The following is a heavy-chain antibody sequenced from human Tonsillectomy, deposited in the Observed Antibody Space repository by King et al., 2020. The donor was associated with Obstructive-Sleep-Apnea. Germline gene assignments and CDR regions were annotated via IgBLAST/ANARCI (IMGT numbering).Heavy chain of an antibody. V-gene: IGHV2-70*11. Sequence: VTLKESGPALVKPTQTLPLTFTFSGVSLSTSGMWLSWFLQPPGKALEWLARIDWCGDKYYSTSLKTRLTISKDTSKNQVVLTMTNMDPVDTATYYCAGSGGSCYSPDYWGQGTLVTVSS. D-gene: IGHD2-15*01. CDR1: GVSLSTSGMW. CDR2: IDWCGDK. CDR3: AGSGGSCYSPDY. J-gene: IGHJ4*02.